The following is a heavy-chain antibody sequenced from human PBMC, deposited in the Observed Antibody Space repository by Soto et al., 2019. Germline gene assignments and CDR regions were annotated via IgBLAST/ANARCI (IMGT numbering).Heavy chain of an antibody. CDR3: ASAGSSGWYLVY. Sequence: GGSLRLSCAASEFTFSSYAMHWVRQAPGKGLEWVVVISYDGSNKYYADSVKGRFTISRDNSKNTLYLQMNSLRAEDTAVYYCASAGSSGWYLVYWGQGTLVTVSS. D-gene: IGHD6-19*01. CDR1: EFTFSSYA. V-gene: IGHV3-30-3*01. J-gene: IGHJ4*02. CDR2: ISYDGSNK.